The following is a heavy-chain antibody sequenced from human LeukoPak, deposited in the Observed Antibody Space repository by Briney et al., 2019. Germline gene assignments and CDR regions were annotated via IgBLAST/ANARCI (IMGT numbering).Heavy chain of an antibody. CDR1: GGTFSSYA. D-gene: IGHD2-2*01. CDR2: IIPILGIV. Sequence: VASVKVSCKASGGTFSSYAISWVRQAPGQGLEWMGRIIPILGIVNYAQKFQGRVTITADKSTSTAYMELSSLRSEDTAVYYCTLGYCSSTSCHNYYYYYGMDVWGQGTTVTVSS. J-gene: IGHJ6*02. CDR3: TLGYCSSTSCHNYYYYYGMDV. V-gene: IGHV1-69*04.